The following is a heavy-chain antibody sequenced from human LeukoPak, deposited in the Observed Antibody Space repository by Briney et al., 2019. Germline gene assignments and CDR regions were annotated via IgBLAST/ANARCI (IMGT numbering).Heavy chain of an antibody. V-gene: IGHV3-7*01. Sequence: GGSLRLSCAASGFTFSSYWMSWVRQAPGKGLEWVANIKQDGSEKYYVDSVKGRFTICRDNAKNSLYLQMNSLRAEDTAVYYCARVSKYYYDSSGYYFRNDAFDIWGQGTMVTVSS. CDR1: GFTFSSYW. J-gene: IGHJ3*02. CDR2: IKQDGSEK. D-gene: IGHD3-22*01. CDR3: ARVSKYYYDSSGYYFRNDAFDI.